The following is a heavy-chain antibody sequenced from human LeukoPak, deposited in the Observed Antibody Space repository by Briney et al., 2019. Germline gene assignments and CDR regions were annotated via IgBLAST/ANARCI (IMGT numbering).Heavy chain of an antibody. D-gene: IGHD3-9*01. J-gene: IGHJ6*03. CDR2: IYYTGST. Sequence: PSETLSLTCTVSGGSISTYYWSWIRQPPGKGLEWIGYIYYTGSTSYNPSLKSRVTISVDMSKHQFSLRLKSVTAADTAVYYCARVSRHCDILTGYGYYNYMDVWGKGTTGTISS. CDR3: ARVSRHCDILTGYGYYNYMDV. CDR1: GGSISTYY. V-gene: IGHV4-59*01.